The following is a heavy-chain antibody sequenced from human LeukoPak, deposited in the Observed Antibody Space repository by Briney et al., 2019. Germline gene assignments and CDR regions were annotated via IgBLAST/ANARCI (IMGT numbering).Heavy chain of an antibody. V-gene: IGHV3-20*04. CDR1: GFTFDDYG. CDR3: ATQREWFGELPKDY. D-gene: IGHD3-10*01. J-gene: IGHJ4*02. Sequence: GGSLRLSCAASGFTFDDYGMSWVRQAPGKGLEWVSGINWNGGSTGYADSVKGRFTISRDNAKNSLYLQMNSLRAEDTALYYCATQREWFGELPKDYWGQGTLVTVSS. CDR2: INWNGGST.